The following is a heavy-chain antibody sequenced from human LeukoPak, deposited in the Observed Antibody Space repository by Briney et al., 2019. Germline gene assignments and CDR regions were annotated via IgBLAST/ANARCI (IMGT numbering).Heavy chain of an antibody. CDR2: IYYSGST. J-gene: IGHJ4*02. Sequence: SETLSLTCTVSGGSISSSSYYWGWIRQPPGKGLEWIGSIYYSGSTYYNPSLKSRVTISVDTSKNQFSLKLSSVTAADTAVYYCARHERYCSSTSCYPVDYWGQGTLVTVSS. CDR3: ARHERYCSSTSCYPVDY. CDR1: GGSISSSSYY. D-gene: IGHD2-2*01. V-gene: IGHV4-39*01.